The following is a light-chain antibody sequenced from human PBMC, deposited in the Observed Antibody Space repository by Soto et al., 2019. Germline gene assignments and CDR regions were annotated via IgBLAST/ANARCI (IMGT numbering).Light chain of an antibody. CDR1: QSIRNY. CDR2: GAS. Sequence: DIQMTQSPSSLSASVGDRVTITCRASQSIRNYLNWYQQKPGKAPNLLIYGASSLQSGVPSRFSGSGSETDFTLTISNLQPEDFATYYCQQSYTAVFTFGPGTKVDFK. CDR3: QQSYTAVFT. J-gene: IGKJ3*01. V-gene: IGKV1-39*01.